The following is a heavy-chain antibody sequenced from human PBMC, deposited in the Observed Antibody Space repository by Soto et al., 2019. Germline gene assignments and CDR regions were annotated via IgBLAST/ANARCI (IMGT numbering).Heavy chain of an antibody. D-gene: IGHD4-4*01. CDR3: ARWLTTVIPPYYYYMDV. CDR2: ISAYNGNT. Sequence: QVQLVQSGAEVKKPGASVKVSCKASGYTFTSYGISWVRQAPGQGLEWMGWISAYNGNTNYAQKLQGRVTMTTDTSTSTAYMELRSLRSDDTAVYYCARWLTTVIPPYYYYMDVWGKGTTVTVSS. CDR1: GYTFTSYG. V-gene: IGHV1-18*01. J-gene: IGHJ6*03.